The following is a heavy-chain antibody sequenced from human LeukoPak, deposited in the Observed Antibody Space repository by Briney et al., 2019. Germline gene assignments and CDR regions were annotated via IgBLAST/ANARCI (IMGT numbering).Heavy chain of an antibody. V-gene: IGHV4-61*02. CDR1: GGSISSGSYY. J-gene: IGHJ6*03. CDR3: AREKDTYYYGSGSSSYYYYYMDV. Sequence: PSETLSLTCTVSGGSISSGSYYWSWIRQPAGKGLERIGIVYTTGRSIYNRSLRSRSTISVDKSQNQLSLKLNSVTAADTAVYYCAREKDTYYYGSGSSSYYYYYMDVWGRGTTVTIAS. CDR2: VYTTGRS. D-gene: IGHD3-10*01.